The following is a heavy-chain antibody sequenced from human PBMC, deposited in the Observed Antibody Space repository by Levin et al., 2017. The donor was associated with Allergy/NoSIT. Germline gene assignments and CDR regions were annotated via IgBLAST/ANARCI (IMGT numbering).Heavy chain of an antibody. CDR3: ARKPYDGFDI. CDR1: GYSFTNYW. CDR2: IYPADSDI. Sequence: GESLKISCKAFGYSFTNYWIAWVRQMPGKGLEWMGIIYPADSDITYSPSFQGQVTISADESVSTAYLQWSSLKASDTAIYYCARKPYDGFDIWGQGTMVTVSS. V-gene: IGHV5-51*01. J-gene: IGHJ3*02.